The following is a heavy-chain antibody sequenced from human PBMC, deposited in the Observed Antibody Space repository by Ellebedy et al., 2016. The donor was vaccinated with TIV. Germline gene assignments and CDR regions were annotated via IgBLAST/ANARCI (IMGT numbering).Heavy chain of an antibody. CDR2: IYYSGST. CDR3: ARQPAYCSSTSCNYGMDV. Sequence: SETLSLTCAVYGASFSDYYWSWIRQPPGKGLEWIGYIYYSGSTNYNPSLKSRVTISVDTSKNQFSLKLSSVTAADTAVYYCARQPAYCSSTSCNYGMDVWGQGTTVTVSS. CDR1: GASFSDYY. J-gene: IGHJ6*02. D-gene: IGHD2-2*01. V-gene: IGHV4-59*08.